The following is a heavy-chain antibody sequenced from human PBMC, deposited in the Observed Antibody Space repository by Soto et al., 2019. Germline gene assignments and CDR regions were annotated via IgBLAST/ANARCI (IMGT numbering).Heavy chain of an antibody. D-gene: IGHD3-16*01. CDR3: ARMRGLGEISPYLDY. J-gene: IGHJ4*02. CDR2: IYYSGRT. Sequence: QVQLQESGPGLVKPSETLSLTCSISGGSISDYQWNWIRQPPGKGLEWIGYIYYSGRTNYNPSLKRRLTISVDTSTRQFSLRLRSVTAADTAVYYCARMRGLGEISPYLDYWGKGALVTVSS. CDR1: GGSISDYQ. V-gene: IGHV4-59*01.